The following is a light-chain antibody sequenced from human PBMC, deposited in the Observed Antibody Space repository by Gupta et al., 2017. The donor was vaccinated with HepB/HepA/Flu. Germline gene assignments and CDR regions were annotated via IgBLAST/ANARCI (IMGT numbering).Light chain of an antibody. V-gene: IGKV3-20*01. J-gene: IGKJ4*01. CDR1: QSVSSND. Sequence: EIVLTQSPGTLSLSPGERATLSCRASQSVSSNDLAWYQRKPGQAPRLLVYGASSRATGIPDRFSGSGSGTDFTLTISRLEPEDFAVYYCQQYGSSPFTFGGGTKVEIK. CDR3: QQYGSSPFT. CDR2: GAS.